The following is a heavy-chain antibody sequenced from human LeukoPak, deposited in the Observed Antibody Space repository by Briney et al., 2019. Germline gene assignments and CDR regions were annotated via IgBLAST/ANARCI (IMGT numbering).Heavy chain of an antibody. Sequence: ASVKVSCKASGYTFTGYYMHWVRQAPGQGLEWMGWINPNSGGTNYAQKFQGRVTMTRDTSISTAYMELSRLRSGDTAVYYCARVYDSSGYSLLDYWGQGTLVTVSS. J-gene: IGHJ4*02. CDR2: INPNSGGT. D-gene: IGHD3-22*01. CDR3: ARVYDSSGYSLLDY. V-gene: IGHV1-2*02. CDR1: GYTFTGYY.